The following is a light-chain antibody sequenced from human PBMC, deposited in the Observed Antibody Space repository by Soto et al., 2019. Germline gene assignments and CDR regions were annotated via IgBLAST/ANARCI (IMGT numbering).Light chain of an antibody. V-gene: IGKV1-5*01. CDR2: DDS. CDR3: LQDYNYPRT. CDR1: QSISRW. J-gene: IGKJ1*01. Sequence: DIQMTQSPSTLSASVGDRVTITCRASQSISRWLACYQQKPGKAPKLLIYDDSSLESGVPSRFSGSGSGTDFTLTISSLQPEDFATYYCLQDYNYPRTFGQGTKVDIK.